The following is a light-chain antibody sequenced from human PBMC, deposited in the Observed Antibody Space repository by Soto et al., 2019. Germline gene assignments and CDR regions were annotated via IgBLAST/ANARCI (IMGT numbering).Light chain of an antibody. J-gene: IGLJ3*02. Sequence: QSVLTQPPSASGTPGQRVTISCSGSSSNIGSNPVSWYQHLPGTAPKVLIFTNNQRPSGVPDRVSGSKSGTSASLAISGLRSEDEAHYYCAAWDDSLEAVVLGGGTKVTVL. CDR3: AAWDDSLEAVV. V-gene: IGLV1-44*01. CDR1: SSNIGSNP. CDR2: TNN.